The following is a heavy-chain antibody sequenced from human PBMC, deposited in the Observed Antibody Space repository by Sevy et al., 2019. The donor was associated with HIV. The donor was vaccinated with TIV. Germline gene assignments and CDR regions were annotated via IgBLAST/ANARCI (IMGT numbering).Heavy chain of an antibody. CDR1: GFTFDTYW. CDR3: ARRFFDV. D-gene: IGHD3-16*01. Sequence: GGSLRLSCAASGFTFDTYWMQWVRQAPGKGLEWVDNIRQDGGEIYYSDSVKGRFTISRDNAKESLFLQMTNLKVEDSGIYSCARRFFDVWGQGVLVTVSS. V-gene: IGHV3-7*01. J-gene: IGHJ4*02. CDR2: IRQDGGEI.